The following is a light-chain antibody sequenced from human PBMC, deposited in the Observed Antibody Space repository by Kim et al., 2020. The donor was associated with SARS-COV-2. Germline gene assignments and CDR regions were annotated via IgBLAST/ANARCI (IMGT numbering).Light chain of an antibody. Sequence: ATQLTQFPSSLSASVGDRVTITCRASQGISSALAWYQQKPGKAPKFLIFGASSLQSDVPSRFSGSGSGTDFTLTISNLQPADFATYYCQQFNSFPLTFGGGTKVDIK. V-gene: IGKV1-13*02. CDR3: QQFNSFPLT. CDR1: QGISSA. J-gene: IGKJ4*01. CDR2: GAS.